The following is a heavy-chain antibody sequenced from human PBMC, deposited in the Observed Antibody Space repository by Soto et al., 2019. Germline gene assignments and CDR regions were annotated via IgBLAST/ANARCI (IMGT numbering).Heavy chain of an antibody. D-gene: IGHD4-17*01. CDR3: INGGTTVIDN. V-gene: IGHV3-74*01. CDR1: GFTFSSYC. Sequence: EVQLAESGGGLVQPGGSLRLSCAASGFTFSSYCMHWVRQAPGKGLVWVSRINSDGRSTTYADSVKGRFTISRDNAKNTLNLQMSSLRAEDTAVNYWINGGTTVIDNWGAGTLVSVSS. J-gene: IGHJ4*01. CDR2: INSDGRST.